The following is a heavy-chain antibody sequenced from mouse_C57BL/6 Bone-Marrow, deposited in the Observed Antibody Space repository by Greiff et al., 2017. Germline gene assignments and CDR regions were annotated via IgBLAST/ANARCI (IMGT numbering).Heavy chain of an antibody. V-gene: IGHV14-4*01. CDR1: GFNIKDDY. Sequence: DVKLQESGAELVRPGASVKLSCTASGFNIKDDYMHWVKQRPEQGLEWIGWIDPENGDTEYASKFQGKATITADTSSNTAYLQLSSLTSEDTAVYYCTPRLYYFDYWGQGTTLTVTS. CDR2: IDPENGDT. J-gene: IGHJ2*01. CDR3: TPRLYYFDY.